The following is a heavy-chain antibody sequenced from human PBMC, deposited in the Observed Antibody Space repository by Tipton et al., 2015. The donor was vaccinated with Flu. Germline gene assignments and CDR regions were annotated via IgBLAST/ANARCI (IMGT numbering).Heavy chain of an antibody. Sequence: TLSLTCTVSGYSINSGYYWGWIRQSPGKGLEWIGSIYHSGSTYYNPSLKSRVTISVDTSKNQFSLKLSSVTAADTAVYYCASSLLVVYASIDYWGQGTLVTVSS. D-gene: IGHD2-8*02. J-gene: IGHJ4*02. V-gene: IGHV4-38-2*02. CDR2: IYHSGST. CDR1: GYSINSGYY. CDR3: ASSLLVVYASIDY.